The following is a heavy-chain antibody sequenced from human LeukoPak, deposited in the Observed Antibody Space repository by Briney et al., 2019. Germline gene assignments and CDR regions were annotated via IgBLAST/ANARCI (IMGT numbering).Heavy chain of an antibody. V-gene: IGHV4-31*01. J-gene: IGHJ3*02. Sequence: SQTLSLTCTVSVHSLSSRRYYWSPIPQHPGKGRERIGYIYYSRSTYYHPSLNNQLTISVHTPKNQSTLKLSSVTAADTVVYYCARGATDAFDMWGQGTMVPVS. CDR3: ARGATDAFDM. CDR1: VHSLSSRRYY. CDR2: IYYSRST.